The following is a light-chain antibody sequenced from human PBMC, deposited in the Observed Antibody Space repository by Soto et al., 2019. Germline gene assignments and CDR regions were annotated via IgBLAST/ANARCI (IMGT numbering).Light chain of an antibody. CDR3: QQSYSTPVT. V-gene: IGKV1-39*01. J-gene: IGKJ2*01. CDR2: ATS. CDR1: QSISGY. Sequence: IQLTQSPSSLSASVGDRVTITCRASQSISGYLNWYQQKPGKAPKLLIYATSTLESGVPSRFSGSGSGTDFTLTISSLQPEDFATYYCQQSYSTPVTFGQGTKVDI.